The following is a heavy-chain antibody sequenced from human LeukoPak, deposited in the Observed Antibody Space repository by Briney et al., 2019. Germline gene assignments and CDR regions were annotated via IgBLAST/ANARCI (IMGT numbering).Heavy chain of an antibody. D-gene: IGHD2-15*01. CDR3: AVGGGLLGYYYGMDV. J-gene: IGHJ6*02. V-gene: IGHV1-18*01. Sequence: GASAKVSCKASGYTFTSYGISWVRQAPGQGLEWMGWISAYNGNTNYAQKLQGRVTMTTDTSTSTAYMELRSLRSDDTAVYYCAVGGGLLGYYYGMDVWGQGTTVTVSS. CDR1: GYTFTSYG. CDR2: ISAYNGNT.